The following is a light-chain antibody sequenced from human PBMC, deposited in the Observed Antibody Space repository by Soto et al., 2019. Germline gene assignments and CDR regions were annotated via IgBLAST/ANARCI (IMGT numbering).Light chain of an antibody. J-gene: IGKJ5*01. CDR2: GAS. CDR3: QQYNKWPLT. CDR1: QSVSSN. Sequence: IVMTQSPATLSVSPGERATLSCRASQSVSSNLAWYQQKPGQAPRLLIYGASTRATGIPARFSGSGSGTEFTLTISSLQSEDFAVYYCQQYNKWPLTFGQGTRLEI. V-gene: IGKV3-15*01.